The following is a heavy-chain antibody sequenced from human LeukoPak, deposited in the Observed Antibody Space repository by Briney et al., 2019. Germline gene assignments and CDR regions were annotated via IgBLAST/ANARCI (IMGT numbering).Heavy chain of an antibody. D-gene: IGHD6-19*01. J-gene: IGHJ4*02. Sequence: PSETLSLTCTVSGGSISSSRYYWNWIRQPAGKGLEWIGRIYSSGSTNYSPSLKSRFTISVETSKNQFSLKLSSVTAAATAVYYCERYEDVAGVFDYWGQGTMVTVSS. V-gene: IGHV4-61*02. CDR3: ERYEDVAGVFDY. CDR1: GGSISSSRYY. CDR2: IYSSGST.